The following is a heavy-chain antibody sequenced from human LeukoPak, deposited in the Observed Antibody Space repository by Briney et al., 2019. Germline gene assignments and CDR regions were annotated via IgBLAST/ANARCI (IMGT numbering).Heavy chain of an antibody. CDR1: GGSISSYY. CDR2: VYISGST. V-gene: IGHV4-4*07. CDR3: ARDRASSGYLIPTY. Sequence: SETLSLTCTVSGGSISSYYWNWIRQPAGKGLEWIGRVYISGSTNYNPSLKSRVTMSVDTSKNQFSLKLSSVTAADTAVYYCARDRASSGYLIPTYWGQGTLVTVSS. J-gene: IGHJ4*02. D-gene: IGHD3-22*01.